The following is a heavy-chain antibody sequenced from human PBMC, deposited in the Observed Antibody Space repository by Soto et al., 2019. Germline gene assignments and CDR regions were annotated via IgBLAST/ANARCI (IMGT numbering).Heavy chain of an antibody. D-gene: IGHD2-2*01. CDR1: GFTFGDYA. Sequence: GGSLRLSCTASGFTFGDYAVSWVRQAPGKGLEWVGFIRSKTYGGATEDAASVKGRFIISRDDSNNIAYLHMNSLKTEDTAVYYCTREPYNSSPRSGPYKSSTSSRYYYYGLDVWGQGNTVTVSS. V-gene: IGHV3-49*04. CDR2: IRSKTYGGAT. CDR3: TREPYNSSPRSGPYKSSTSSRYYYYGLDV. J-gene: IGHJ6*02.